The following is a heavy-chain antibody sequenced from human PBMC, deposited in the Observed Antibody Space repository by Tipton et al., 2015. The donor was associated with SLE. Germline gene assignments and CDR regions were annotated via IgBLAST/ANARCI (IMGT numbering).Heavy chain of an antibody. J-gene: IGHJ3*02. V-gene: IGHV4-4*07. CDR3: ARETPPGEVVVPAAAFDI. CDR2: IYTSGST. D-gene: IGHD2-2*01. Sequence: TLSLTCTVSGGSISSYYWSWIRQPAGKGLEWIGRIYTSGSTNYNPSLKSRVTMSVDTSKNQFSLKLSSVTAADTAVYYCARETPPGEVVVPAAAFDIWGQGTMITVSS. CDR1: GGSISSYY.